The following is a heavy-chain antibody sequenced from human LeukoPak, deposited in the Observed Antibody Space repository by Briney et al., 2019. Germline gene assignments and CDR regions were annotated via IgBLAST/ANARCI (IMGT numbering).Heavy chain of an antibody. CDR3: ARDAEYSSSSTLDWFDP. D-gene: IGHD6-6*01. CDR2: INPNSGGT. CDR1: GYTFTGYY. J-gene: IGHJ5*02. V-gene: IGHV1-2*02. Sequence: ALVKVSCKASGYTFTGYYMHWVRQAPGQGLEWMGWINPNSGGTNYAQKFQGRVTMTRDTSISTAYMELSRLRSDDTAVYYCARDAEYSSSSTLDWFDPWGQGTLVTVSS.